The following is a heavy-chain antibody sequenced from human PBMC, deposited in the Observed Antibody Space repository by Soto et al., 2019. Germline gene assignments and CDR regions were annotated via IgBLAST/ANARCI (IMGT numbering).Heavy chain of an antibody. CDR2: INAGNGNT. CDR1: GYTFTSYA. J-gene: IGHJ6*02. Sequence: ASVKVSCKASGYTFTSYAMHWVRQAPGQRLEWMGWINAGNGNTKYSQKFQGRVTITRDTSASTAYMELSSLRSEDTAVYYCATGGDNWNYYYYGMDVWGQGTTVTGSS. CDR3: ATGGDNWNYYYYGMDV. V-gene: IGHV1-3*01. D-gene: IGHD1-20*01.